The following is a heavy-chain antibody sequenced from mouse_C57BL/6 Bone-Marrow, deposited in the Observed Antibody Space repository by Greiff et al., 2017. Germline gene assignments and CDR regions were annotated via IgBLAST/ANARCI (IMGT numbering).Heavy chain of an antibody. CDR1: GFTFTDYY. Sequence: EVMLVESGGGLVQPGGSLSLSCAASGFTFTDYYMSWVRQPPGKALEWLGCIRNKANGSTTEYSTSVKGRFTISRDNSQSILYLQMNALRAEDSATYYCARYSPEFAYWGQGTLVTVSA. J-gene: IGHJ3*01. CDR2: IRNKANGSTT. V-gene: IGHV7-3*01. CDR3: ARYSPEFAY.